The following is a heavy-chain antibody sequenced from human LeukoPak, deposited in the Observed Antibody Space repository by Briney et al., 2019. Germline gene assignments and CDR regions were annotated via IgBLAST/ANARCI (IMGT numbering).Heavy chain of an antibody. J-gene: IGHJ3*02. D-gene: IGHD2-2*01. Sequence: PGRSLRLSCAASGFTFDDYAMHWVRQAPGKGLEWVSGISWNSGSIGYADSVKGRFTISRDNAKNSLYLQMNSLRAEDTAVYYCAKDLGVPAASDAFDIWGQGTMVTVSS. CDR1: GFTFDDYA. CDR3: AKDLGVPAASDAFDI. V-gene: IGHV3-9*01. CDR2: ISWNSGSI.